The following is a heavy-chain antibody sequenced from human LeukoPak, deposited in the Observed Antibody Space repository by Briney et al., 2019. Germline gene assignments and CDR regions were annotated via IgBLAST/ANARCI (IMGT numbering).Heavy chain of an antibody. CDR2: ISGTGGTK. CDR1: GFTFNNYA. J-gene: IGHJ3*02. Sequence: PGGSLRLSCAGSGFTFNNYAMSWVRQAPGKGLEWVAGISGTGGTKFFADSVKGRFSISRDNSKNTLFLQMNSLRAEDTAVYYCAKDYDSSGWAAFDIWGQGTMVTVSS. V-gene: IGHV3-23*01. D-gene: IGHD3-22*01. CDR3: AKDYDSSGWAAFDI.